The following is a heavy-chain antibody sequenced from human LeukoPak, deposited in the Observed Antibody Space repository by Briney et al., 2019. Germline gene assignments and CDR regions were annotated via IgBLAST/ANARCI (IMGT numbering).Heavy chain of an antibody. CDR1: GFTFSNYY. CDR2: IGSRSNNI. D-gene: IGHD4-23*01. CDR3: ARYFSVVPY. J-gene: IGHJ4*02. V-gene: IGHV3-21*01. Sequence: GGSLRLSCAASGFTFSNYYMNWVRQAPGKGLEWVSSIGSRSNNIYYADSVKGRFTISRDNAKNSLYLQMNSLRADDTAVYYCARYFSVVPYWGQGTRVTVSP.